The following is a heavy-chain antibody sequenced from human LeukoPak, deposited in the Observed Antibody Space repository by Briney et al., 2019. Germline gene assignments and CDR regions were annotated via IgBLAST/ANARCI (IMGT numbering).Heavy chain of an antibody. CDR2: ISYDGSNK. D-gene: IGHD1-26*01. J-gene: IGHJ4*02. CDR3: ARATIVGATPAPDY. CDR1: GFTFSSYA. Sequence: GGSLRLSCAASGFTFSSYAMHWVRQAPGKGLEWVAVISYDGSNKYYADSVKGRFTISRDNSKNTLYLQMNSLRAEDTAVYYCARATIVGATPAPDYWGQGTLVTVSS. V-gene: IGHV3-30*04.